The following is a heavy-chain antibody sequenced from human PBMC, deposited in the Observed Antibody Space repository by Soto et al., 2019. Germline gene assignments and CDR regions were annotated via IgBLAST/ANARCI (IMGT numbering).Heavy chain of an antibody. J-gene: IGHJ6*02. CDR3: ARGDRGGSGSPASYYYSGLDV. Sequence: DVQLLESGGHLVQPGGSLRLSCAASGFTFSSYAMSWVRQAPGKRLEWVSSVSAGGDMTYYSDSVKGRFTISRDNSNNALFLQMNSLRIEDTALYYCARGDRGGSGSPASYYYSGLDVWGQGATVTVS. CDR2: VSAGGDMT. V-gene: IGHV3-23*01. CDR1: GFTFSSYA. D-gene: IGHD3-10*01.